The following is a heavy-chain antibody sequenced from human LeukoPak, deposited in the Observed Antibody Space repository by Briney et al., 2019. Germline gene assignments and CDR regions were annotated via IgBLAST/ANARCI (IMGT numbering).Heavy chain of an antibody. D-gene: IGHD3-3*01. CDR3: ARDQNDFWSGSIPSPFDY. CDR1: GYTFTSYY. Sequence: ASVKVSCKASGYTFTSYYMHWVRQAPGQGLEWMGIINPSGGSTSYAQKFQGRVTMTRDTSTSTVYMELSSLRSEDTAVYYCARDQNDFWSGSIPSPFDYWGQGTLVTVSS. J-gene: IGHJ4*02. CDR2: INPSGGST. V-gene: IGHV1-46*01.